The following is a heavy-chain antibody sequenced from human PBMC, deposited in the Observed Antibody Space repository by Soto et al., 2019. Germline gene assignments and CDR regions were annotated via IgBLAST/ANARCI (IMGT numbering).Heavy chain of an antibody. CDR2: ISYDGSNK. V-gene: IGHV3-30-3*01. CDR3: ARDRNRITGRHFDY. Sequence: WGSLRLAWAPSLFTFSTYVMHRVGQAPGKGLEWVAVISYDGSNKYYADSVNGRFTISRDNSKNTLYLQMNSLRAEDTAVYYCARDRNRITGRHFDYWGRGTLFTVSS. CDR1: LFTFSTYV. J-gene: IGHJ4*02. D-gene: IGHD1-20*01.